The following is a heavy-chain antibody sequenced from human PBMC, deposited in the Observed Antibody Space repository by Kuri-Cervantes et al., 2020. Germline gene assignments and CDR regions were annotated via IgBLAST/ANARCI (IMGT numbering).Heavy chain of an antibody. Sequence: GESLKISCAASGFTFSSYGMHWVRQAPGKGLEWVAVISYDGSNKYYADSVKGRITISRDNFKNTLYLQMNSLRAEDTAVYYCARDLGATMRVMGYWGQGTLVTVSS. D-gene: IGHD1-26*01. CDR3: ARDLGATMRVMGY. CDR1: GFTFSSYG. CDR2: ISYDGSNK. V-gene: IGHV3-30*03. J-gene: IGHJ4*02.